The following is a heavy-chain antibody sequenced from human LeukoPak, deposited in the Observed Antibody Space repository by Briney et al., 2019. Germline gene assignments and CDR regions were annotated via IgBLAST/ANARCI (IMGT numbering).Heavy chain of an antibody. V-gene: IGHV3-48*03. J-gene: IGHJ4*02. CDR1: GFTFSSYE. Sequence: GGSLRLSCAASGFTFSSYEMNWVRQAPGKGLEWISFIDSSGSTVFYADSVKDRFTISRDNAKNSLYPQMNSLRAEDTAVYYCVTEWLERFTHFDYWGRGTLVTVSS. CDR3: VTEWLERFTHFDY. CDR2: IDSSGSTV. D-gene: IGHD1-1*01.